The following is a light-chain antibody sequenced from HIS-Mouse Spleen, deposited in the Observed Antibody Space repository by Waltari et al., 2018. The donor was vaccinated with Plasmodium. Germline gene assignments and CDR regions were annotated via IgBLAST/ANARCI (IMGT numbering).Light chain of an antibody. V-gene: IGKV3-15*01. CDR2: GAS. J-gene: IGKJ3*01. Sequence: EIVMTKSPATLSVSPGERATLSCRARQSVSSNLAWYQQKPGQAPRLLIYGASTRATGIPAWFSGSGSGTEFTLTISSLQSEDFAVYYCQQYNNWPFTFGPVTKVDIK. CDR1: QSVSSN. CDR3: QQYNNWPFT.